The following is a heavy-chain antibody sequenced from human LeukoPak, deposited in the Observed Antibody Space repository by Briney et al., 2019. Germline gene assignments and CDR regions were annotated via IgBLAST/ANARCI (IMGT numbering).Heavy chain of an antibody. J-gene: IGHJ4*02. D-gene: IGHD4/OR15-4a*01. Sequence: ASVKVLCKASGYTFTGYYMHWVGQAPGQGLEGMGWINPKSGGTHLAQMFQGRVTMTRDTSIRPAQTELSRLISDGPAVFFCAPLTMVESFDYGGEGTLVTASS. CDR2: INPKSGGT. CDR3: APLTMVESFDY. CDR1: GYTFTGYY. V-gene: IGHV1-2*02.